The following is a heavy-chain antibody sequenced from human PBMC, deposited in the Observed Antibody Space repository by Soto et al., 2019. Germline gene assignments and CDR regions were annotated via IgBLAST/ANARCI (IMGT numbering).Heavy chain of an antibody. CDR3: ARDAGSGYYYYYGMDV. D-gene: IGHD6-19*01. CDR1: GFTFSSYG. V-gene: IGHV3-33*01. J-gene: IGHJ6*02. Sequence: QVQLVESGGGVVQPGRSLRLSCAASGFTFSSYGMHWVRQAPGKGLEWVAVIWYDGSNKYYADSVKGRFTISRDNSKNXLYLQMNSLRAEDTAVYYCARDAGSGYYYYYGMDVWGQGTTVTVSS. CDR2: IWYDGSNK.